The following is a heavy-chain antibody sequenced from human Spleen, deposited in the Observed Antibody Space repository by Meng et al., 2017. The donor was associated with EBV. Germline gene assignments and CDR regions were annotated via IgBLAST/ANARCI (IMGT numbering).Heavy chain of an antibody. CDR1: VFSVASGAYY. V-gene: IGHV4-61*08. J-gene: IGHJ4*02. CDR3: AREVPAAIKAFDL. Sequence: QVPLQESGYGLVKPSETLSLTCTVSVFSVASGAYYWSWIRQPPGKGLEWIAYFYHSGTNNYNPSLQSRVTISSDTSKNQVSLKLSSVTAADTAMYYCAREVPAAIKAFDLWGQGTLVTVSS. CDR2: FYHSGTN. D-gene: IGHD2-2*01.